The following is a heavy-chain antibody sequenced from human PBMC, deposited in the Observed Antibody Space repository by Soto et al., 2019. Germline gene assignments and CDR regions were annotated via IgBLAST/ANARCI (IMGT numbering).Heavy chain of an antibody. Sequence: SETLSLTCTVSGGSISSGGYYWSWIRQHPGKGLEWIGYIYYSGSTYYNPSLKSRVTISVDTSKNQFSLKLSSVTAADTAVYYCARAPTDYNLYHYYGMDVWGQGTTVTVSS. J-gene: IGHJ6*02. CDR2: IYYSGST. V-gene: IGHV4-31*03. CDR3: ARAPTDYNLYHYYGMDV. D-gene: IGHD4-4*01. CDR1: GGSISSGGYY.